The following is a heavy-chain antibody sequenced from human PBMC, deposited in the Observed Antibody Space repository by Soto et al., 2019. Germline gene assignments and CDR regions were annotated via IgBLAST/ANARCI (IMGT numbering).Heavy chain of an antibody. J-gene: IGHJ4*02. CDR1: GFTFGDHD. Sequence: GGSLRLSCTTSGFTFGDHDMSWLRQAPGKCLEWLGFIRGKAYGGTTGYAASVKGRFAMSRDDSQGIAYLQMNSLKTEDTAVYYCARVGCTSTSCYYLFDFWGQGSLVTVSS. V-gene: IGHV3-49*03. CDR2: IRGKAYGGTT. CDR3: ARVGCTSTSCYYLFDF. D-gene: IGHD2-2*01.